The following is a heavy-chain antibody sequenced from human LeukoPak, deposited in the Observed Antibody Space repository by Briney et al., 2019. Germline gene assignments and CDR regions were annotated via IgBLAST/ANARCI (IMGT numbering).Heavy chain of an antibody. CDR3: AKDEGVTIFGVVTGAFDI. D-gene: IGHD3-3*01. CDR1: GFTFDDYG. J-gene: IGHJ3*02. CDR2: ISGSGGST. Sequence: GGSLRLSCAASGFTFDDYGMSWVRQVPGKGLEWVSAISGSGGSTYYADSVKGRFTISRDNSMNTLYLQMNSLRAEDTAVYYCAKDEGVTIFGVVTGAFDIWGQGTMVTVSS. V-gene: IGHV3-23*01.